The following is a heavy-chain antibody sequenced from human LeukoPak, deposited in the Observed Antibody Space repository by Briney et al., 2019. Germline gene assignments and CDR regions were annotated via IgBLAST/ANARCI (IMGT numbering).Heavy chain of an antibody. CDR1: GATLNIGHA. CDR3: SPCGHAYDWFGP. J-gene: IGHJ5*02. CDR2: IIPFLGQV. Sequence: SVKVSCKAFGATLNIGHACIWARQAPGQGRQWMGRIIPFLGQVNYAQNFQGRVSFTEDKSTDTMYMEMKSLRLDDTAIYYCSPCGHAYDWFGPWGQGTLVTVSS. D-gene: IGHD5-12*01. V-gene: IGHV1-69*04.